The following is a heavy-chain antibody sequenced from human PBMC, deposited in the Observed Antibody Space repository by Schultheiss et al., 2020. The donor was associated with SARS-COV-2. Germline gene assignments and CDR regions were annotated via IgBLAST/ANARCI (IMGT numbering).Heavy chain of an antibody. CDR2: IYYSGST. J-gene: IGHJ4*02. CDR1: GGSISSSSSY. V-gene: IGHV4-39*01. Sequence: SETLSLTCTVSGGSISSSSSYWGWIRQPPGKGLEWIGSIYYSGSTYYNPSLKSRVTISVDRSKNQLSLKLSSVTAADTAVYYCARRGYYGDRFDYWGQGTLVTVSS. D-gene: IGHD4-17*01. CDR3: ARRGYYGDRFDY.